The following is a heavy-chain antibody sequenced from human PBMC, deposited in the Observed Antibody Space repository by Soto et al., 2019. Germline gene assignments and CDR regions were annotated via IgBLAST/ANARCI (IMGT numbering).Heavy chain of an antibody. Sequence: QVQLVQSGAEGKKPGAAVNVSCKASGYTFTSYGISWVRQAPGQGLEWMGWISAYNGTTHYAQKLQGIVTTTTDTSTSTAYMELRSLRSDATAVYYCASGADGDYWGQGNLVTVSS. CDR2: ISAYNGTT. V-gene: IGHV1-18*01. D-gene: IGHD3-10*01. CDR3: ASGADGDY. J-gene: IGHJ4*02. CDR1: GYTFTSYG.